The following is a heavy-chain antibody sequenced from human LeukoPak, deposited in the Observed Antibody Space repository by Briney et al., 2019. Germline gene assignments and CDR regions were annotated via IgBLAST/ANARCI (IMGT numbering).Heavy chain of an antibody. Sequence: ASVKVSCKASGYTFTSYYMHWVRQAPGQGLEWMGIINPSGGRTSYAQKLQGRVTMTTDTSTSTAYMELRRLRSDDTAVYYCARDLGRYCSGGRCHYYSYYMDVWGKGTTVTVSS. V-gene: IGHV1-46*01. CDR1: GYTFTSYY. CDR2: INPSGGRT. D-gene: IGHD2-15*01. J-gene: IGHJ6*03. CDR3: ARDLGRYCSGGRCHYYSYYMDV.